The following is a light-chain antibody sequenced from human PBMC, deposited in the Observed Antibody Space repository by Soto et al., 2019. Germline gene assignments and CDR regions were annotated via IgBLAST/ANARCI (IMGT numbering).Light chain of an antibody. Sequence: QSALTQPRSVSGSPGQSVTISCTGTSSDVGRYNYVSWYQHHPGKAPKLMIYDVSTRPSGVPDRFSGSKSGTTASLTISGLQAEDEADYYCCSYAGSPYVFGTGTKDTDL. J-gene: IGLJ1*01. V-gene: IGLV2-11*01. CDR1: SSDVGRYNY. CDR3: CSYAGSPYV. CDR2: DVS.